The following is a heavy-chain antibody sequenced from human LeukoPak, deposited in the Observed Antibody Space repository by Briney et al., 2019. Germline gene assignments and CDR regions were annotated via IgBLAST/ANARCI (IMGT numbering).Heavy chain of an antibody. D-gene: IGHD3-9*01. Sequence: GAAVKVSCKAFGYTFTSNYMHWVRQAPGQGPEWMGVISPSGGSTTYAQKFQGRVTLTRDMSTSTDYLELSSLRSEDTAVYYCARADTIFNYWGQGTLVTVSS. V-gene: IGHV1-46*01. CDR2: ISPSGGST. CDR1: GYTFTSNY. CDR3: ARADTIFNY. J-gene: IGHJ4*02.